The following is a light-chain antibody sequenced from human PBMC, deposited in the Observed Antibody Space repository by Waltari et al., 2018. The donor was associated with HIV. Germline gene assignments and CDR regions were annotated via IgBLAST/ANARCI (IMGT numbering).Light chain of an antibody. Sequence: SYDLTQPPSVSVSPGQTARLTCFGEALSKEYTFWHQQKAGQAPLLVIHKDTERASGSPERFSGSTSGRLVTLTIDDVEPDDEADYYCQSAGGGGTYRFGGGTKLTVL. J-gene: IGLJ2*01. CDR2: KDT. CDR1: ALSKEY. CDR3: QSAGGGGTYR. V-gene: IGLV3-25*03.